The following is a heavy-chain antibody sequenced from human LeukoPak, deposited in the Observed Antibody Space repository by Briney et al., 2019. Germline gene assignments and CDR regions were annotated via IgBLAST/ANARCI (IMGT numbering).Heavy chain of an antibody. J-gene: IGHJ4*02. CDR1: GGSITTTNW. Sequence: MPSETLSLTCGVSGGSITTTNWWRWVRQPPGQGLEWIGEISLSGLTNYNPSLKSRVTVSLDKSKNLLFLKMTSVTAADTAVYYCSRENGAFSPFGYWGQGTLVTVSS. V-gene: IGHV4-4*02. D-gene: IGHD2-8*01. CDR3: SRENGAFSPFGY. CDR2: ISLSGLT.